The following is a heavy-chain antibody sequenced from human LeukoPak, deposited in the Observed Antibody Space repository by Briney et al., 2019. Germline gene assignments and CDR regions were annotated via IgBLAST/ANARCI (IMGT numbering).Heavy chain of an antibody. CDR1: GFTFSSYP. D-gene: IGHD3-9*01. J-gene: IGHJ4*02. V-gene: IGHV3-48*04. Sequence: GGSLRLSWVASGFTFSSYPMIWVRQAPGKGLDPVSYISDSGTVIHYADSVKGRFTLSRDNAKNSLNVQMNSLSAEDTAVYYCARVVGGMTGADYWGQGTLVTVSS. CDR3: ARVVGGMTGADY. CDR2: ISDSGTVI.